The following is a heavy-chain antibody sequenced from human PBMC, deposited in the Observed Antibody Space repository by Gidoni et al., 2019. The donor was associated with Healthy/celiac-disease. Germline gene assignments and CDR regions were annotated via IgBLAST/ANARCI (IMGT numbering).Heavy chain of an antibody. CDR1: GFTFTSYA. J-gene: IGHJ5*02. Sequence: EVQLLESGGGLVQPGGSLRLSCAASGFTFTSYAMSWFRQAPGKGLEWVSAISGSGGSTYYADSVKGRFTISRDNSKNTLYLQMNSLRAEDTAVYYCAKDHFQYYDILTGYRWFDPWGQGTLVTVSS. D-gene: IGHD3-9*01. V-gene: IGHV3-23*01. CDR3: AKDHFQYYDILTGYRWFDP. CDR2: ISGSGGST.